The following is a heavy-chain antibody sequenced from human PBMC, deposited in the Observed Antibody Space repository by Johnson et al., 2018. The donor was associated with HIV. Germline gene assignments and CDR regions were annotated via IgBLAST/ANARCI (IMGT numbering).Heavy chain of an antibody. CDR1: GFTVSSNY. Sequence: MQLVESGGGLIQPGGSLRLSCAASGFTVSSNYMSWVRQAPGKGLEWVSVIYSGGSTYYADSVKGRFTISRDNAKNSLYLQMNSLRAEDTAVYYCARDPFTPAGSDAFDIWGQGTMVTVSS. V-gene: IGHV3-53*01. J-gene: IGHJ3*02. D-gene: IGHD2-15*01. CDR2: IYSGGST. CDR3: ARDPFTPAGSDAFDI.